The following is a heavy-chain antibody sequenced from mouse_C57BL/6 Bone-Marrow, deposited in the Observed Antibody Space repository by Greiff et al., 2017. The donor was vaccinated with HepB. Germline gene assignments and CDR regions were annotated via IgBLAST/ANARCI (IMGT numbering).Heavy chain of an antibody. Sequence: EVKLMESGGGLVQPGGSLKLSCAASGFTFSDYYMYWVRQTPEKRLEWVAYISNGGGSTYYPDTVKGRFTISRDNAKNTLYLQMSRLKSEDTAMYYCARSRGYDVKVPFDYWGQGTLVTVSA. V-gene: IGHV5-12*01. CDR2: ISNGGGST. CDR3: ARSRGYDVKVPFDY. J-gene: IGHJ3*01. D-gene: IGHD2-2*01. CDR1: GFTFSDYY.